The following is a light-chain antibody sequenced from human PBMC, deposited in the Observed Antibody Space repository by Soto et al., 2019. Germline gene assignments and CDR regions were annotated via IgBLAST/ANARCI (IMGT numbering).Light chain of an antibody. V-gene: IGLV2-14*03. CDR1: SSDVGGYNY. J-gene: IGLJ2*01. CDR3: TSYTSTITHVL. Sequence: QSALTQPASVSGSPGQSITISCTGTSSDVGGYNYVSWYQQHPGKAPKLIVYEVSNRPSGISTRFSGSKSGNTASLTISGLQAEDEADYYCTSYTSTITHVLFGGGTKLTVL. CDR2: EVS.